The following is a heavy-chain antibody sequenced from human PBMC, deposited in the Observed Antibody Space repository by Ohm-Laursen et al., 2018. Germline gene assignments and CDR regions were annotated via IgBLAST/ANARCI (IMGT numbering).Heavy chain of an antibody. CDR1: GAPISTHY. CDR3: AGRGY. D-gene: IGHD1-26*01. V-gene: IGHV4-59*11. J-gene: IGHJ4*02. CDR2: IYYSGTT. Sequence: GTLSLTCTVSGAPISTHYWSWIRQPPGKGLEWIGYIYYSGTTNYNPSLKSRVTMSVDTSKNQFSLNLSSVTAADTAVYYCAGRGYWGQGTLVTVSS.